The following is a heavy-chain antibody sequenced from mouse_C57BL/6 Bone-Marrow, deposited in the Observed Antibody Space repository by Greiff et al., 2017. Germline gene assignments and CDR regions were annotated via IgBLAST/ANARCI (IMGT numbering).Heavy chain of an antibody. CDR1: GFNIKDDY. CDR2: IDPENGDT. D-gene: IGHD1-1*02. CDR3: TTKKYYGQSRGY. J-gene: IGHJ2*01. V-gene: IGHV14-4*01. Sequence: VHVKQSGAELVRPGASVKLSCTASGFNIKDDYMHWVKQRPEQGLEWIGWIDPENGDTEYASKFQGKATITADTSSNTAYLQLSSLTSEDTAVYYCTTKKYYGQSRGYWGQGTTLTVSS.